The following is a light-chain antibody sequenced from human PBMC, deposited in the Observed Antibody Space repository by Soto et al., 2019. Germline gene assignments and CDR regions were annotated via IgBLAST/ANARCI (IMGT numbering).Light chain of an antibody. CDR3: KQYNSYSRA. Sequence: DIQMTQSPSTLSASVGDRVTITCRASQSISSWLAWYQQKPGKAPKLLIYDASSLESGVPSRFSGSGSGTEFTLTISSLQTDDLATYDCKQYNSYSRAVGQGTKGEIK. J-gene: IGKJ1*01. V-gene: IGKV1-5*01. CDR1: QSISSW. CDR2: DAS.